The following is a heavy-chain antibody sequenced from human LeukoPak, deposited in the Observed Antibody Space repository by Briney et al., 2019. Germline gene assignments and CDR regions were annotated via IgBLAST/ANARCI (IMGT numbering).Heavy chain of an antibody. CDR2: IYHSGST. J-gene: IGHJ5*02. CDR1: GYSISSGYY. CDR3: ARSKAAGTYQLDNWFDP. D-gene: IGHD6-13*01. Sequence: SETLSLTCAVSGYSISSGYYWGWIRQPPGKGLEWIGSIYHSGSTYYNPSLKSRVTISVDTSKNQFSLKLSSVTAADTAVYYCARSKAAGTYQLDNWFDPRGQGTLVTVSS. V-gene: IGHV4-38-2*01.